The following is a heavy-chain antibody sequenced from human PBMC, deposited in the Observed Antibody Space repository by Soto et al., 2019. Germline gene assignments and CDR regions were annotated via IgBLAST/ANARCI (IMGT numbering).Heavy chain of an antibody. CDR1: GYTFSGYA. CDR2: ISAYNCNT. CDR3: ARPFGDYGADAWSLRY. V-gene: IGHV1-18*01. J-gene: IGHJ4*02. D-gene: IGHD4-17*01. Sequence: QVLLVQSGAEVKKPGASVKVSCKDSGYTFSGYAMGWLRQAPGQGLEWMGWISAYNCNTDYAQKFQGRVTMTTDTSTSTAYMELRSLTSDDTAVYYCARPFGDYGADAWSLRYWVQGTLVTVSS.